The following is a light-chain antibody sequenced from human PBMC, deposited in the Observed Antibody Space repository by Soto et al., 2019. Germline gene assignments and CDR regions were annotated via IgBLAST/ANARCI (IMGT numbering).Light chain of an antibody. Sequence: QSALTQPASVSGSPGQSITISCTGTSSDVGGYNYVSWYQQHPGKAPKLMIYEVSNRPSGVSNRFSGSKSGNTASLTISGLQAEDEADYYCSLYTSRGEVFGTGTKVTVL. J-gene: IGLJ1*01. V-gene: IGLV2-14*01. CDR2: EVS. CDR1: SSDVGGYNY. CDR3: SLYTSRGEV.